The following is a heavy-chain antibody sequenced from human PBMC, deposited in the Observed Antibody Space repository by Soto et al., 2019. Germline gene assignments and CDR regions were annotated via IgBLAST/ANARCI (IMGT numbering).Heavy chain of an antibody. CDR2: MNPNSGNT. CDR1: GYTFTSYD. J-gene: IGHJ4*02. D-gene: IGHD6-13*01. V-gene: IGHV1-8*01. CDR3: AREHSSSWRFDY. Sequence: QVQLVQSGAEVKKPGASVKVSCKASGYTFTSYDINWVRQATGQGLEWMGWMNPNSGNTGYAPKFQGRVPTTRNTSISTAYMELSSLRSEDTAVYYFAREHSSSWRFDYWGQGTLVTVSS.